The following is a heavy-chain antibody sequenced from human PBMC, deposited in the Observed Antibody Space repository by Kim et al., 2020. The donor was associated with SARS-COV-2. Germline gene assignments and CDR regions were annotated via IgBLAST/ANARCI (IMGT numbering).Heavy chain of an antibody. Sequence: GGSLILSCAASGFTFSSYAMHWVRQAPGKGLEWVAVISYDGSNKYYADSVKGRFTISRDNSKNTLYLQMNSLRAEDTAVYYCARRGGAYCGGDCYRGYF. CDR3: ARRGGAYCGGDCYRGYF. CDR2: ISYDGSNK. CDR1: GFTFSSYA. V-gene: IGHV3-30-3*01. J-gene: IGHJ2*01. D-gene: IGHD2-21*01.